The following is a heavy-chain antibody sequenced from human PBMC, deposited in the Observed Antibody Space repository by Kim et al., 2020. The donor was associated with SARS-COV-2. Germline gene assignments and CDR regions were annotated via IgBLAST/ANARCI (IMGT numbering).Heavy chain of an antibody. CDR1: GFTFSSYG. CDR2: ISYDGSNK. CDR3: AKEGPDGDGYNPPFDY. D-gene: IGHD5-12*01. J-gene: IGHJ4*01. Sequence: GGSLRLSCAASGFTFSSYGMHWVRQAPGKGLEWVAVISYDGSNKYYADSVKGRFTISRDNSKNTLYLQMNSLRAEDTAVYYCAKEGPDGDGYNPPFDYW. V-gene: IGHV3-30*18.